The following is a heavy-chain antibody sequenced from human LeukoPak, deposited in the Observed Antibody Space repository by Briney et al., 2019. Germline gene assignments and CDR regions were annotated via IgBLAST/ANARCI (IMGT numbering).Heavy chain of an antibody. CDR2: IYTSGST. CDR1: GGSISSGSYY. CDR3: AREHTYSNYVLSRRRGDYFDY. D-gene: IGHD4-11*01. Sequence: SETLSLTCTVSGGSISSGSYYWRWIRQPAGKGLEWIGRIYTSGSTNYNPSLKSRVTISVDTSKNQFSLKLSSVTAADTAVYYCAREHTYSNYVLSRRRGDYFDYWGQGTLVTVSS. V-gene: IGHV4-61*02. J-gene: IGHJ4*02.